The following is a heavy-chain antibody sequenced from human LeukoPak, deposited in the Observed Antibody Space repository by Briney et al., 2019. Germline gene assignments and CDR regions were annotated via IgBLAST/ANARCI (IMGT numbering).Heavy chain of an antibody. CDR1: GFTFSSYW. CDR3: ARSNQADDY. V-gene: IGHV3-74*01. Sequence: GGSLRLSFAAPGFTFSSYWMPWVRQVPGKGLVWVARINPGGSSITYADSVKGRFTISRDNAKNTLYLQMDSLRAEDTGVYYCARSNQADDYWGQGTLVTVSS. J-gene: IGHJ4*02. CDR2: INPGGSSI. D-gene: IGHD1-14*01.